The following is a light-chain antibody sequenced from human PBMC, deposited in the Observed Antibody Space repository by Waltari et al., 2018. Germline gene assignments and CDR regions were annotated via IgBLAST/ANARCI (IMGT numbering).Light chain of an antibody. V-gene: IGLV1-40*01. CDR1: SSNIGAGYD. Sequence: QSVLTQPPSVPGAPGQSVTISCTGSSSNIGAGYDVLWYQQIPGSAPKVLIYRDDNRPSGVPGRFSGSKSGTSASLSVTGLHVEDEADYFCQSYDRDLNAVLFGGGTKLTVL. CDR3: QSYDRDLNAVL. CDR2: RDD. J-gene: IGLJ2*01.